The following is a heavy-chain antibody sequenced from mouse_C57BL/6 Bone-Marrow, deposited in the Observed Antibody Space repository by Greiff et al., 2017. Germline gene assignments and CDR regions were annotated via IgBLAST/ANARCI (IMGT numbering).Heavy chain of an antibody. Sequence: QVQLQQSGAELVKPGASVKISCKASGYAFSSYWMNWVKQRPGKGLEWIGQIYPGDGDTNYNGKFKGKATLTADKSSSTAYMQLSSLTSEDSAVYYCTTWGLRNFFAYWGQGTLVTVSA. V-gene: IGHV1-80*01. J-gene: IGHJ3*01. CDR1: GYAFSSYW. D-gene: IGHD2-4*01. CDR2: IYPGDGDT. CDR3: TTWGLRNFFAY.